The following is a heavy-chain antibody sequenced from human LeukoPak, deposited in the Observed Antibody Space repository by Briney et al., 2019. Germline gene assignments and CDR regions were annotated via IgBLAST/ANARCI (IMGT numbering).Heavy chain of an antibody. V-gene: IGHV1-18*01. CDR3: ARGYSDSCGYEYFDY. D-gene: IGHD3-22*01. CDR1: GYTFTSYG. J-gene: IGHJ4*02. Sequence: ASVKVSCKASGYTFTSYGISWVRQAPGQGLEWMGWISANNGNTKYAQKLQGRVTMTTDTSTSTAYMELRSLRSDDTAFYYCARGYSDSCGYEYFDYWGRGTLVTVSS. CDR2: ISANNGNT.